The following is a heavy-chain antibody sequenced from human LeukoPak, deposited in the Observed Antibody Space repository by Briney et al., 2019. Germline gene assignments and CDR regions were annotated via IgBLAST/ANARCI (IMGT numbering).Heavy chain of an antibody. J-gene: IGHJ6*02. V-gene: IGHV4-59*08. CDR2: IYYSGST. CDR3: AADYVWGSYRFDYYGVDV. CDR1: GGSISSYY. D-gene: IGHD3-16*02. Sequence: PSETLSLTCTVSGGSISSYYWSWIRQPPGKGLEWIGYIYYSGSTNYNPSLKSRVTISVDTSKNQFSLKLSSVTAADTAVYYCAADYVWGSYRFDYYGVDVWGQGTTVTVSS.